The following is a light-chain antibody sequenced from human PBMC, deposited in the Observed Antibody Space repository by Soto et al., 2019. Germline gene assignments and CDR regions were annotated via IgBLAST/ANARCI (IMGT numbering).Light chain of an antibody. CDR1: SSDVGSYKF. V-gene: IGLV2-23*01. J-gene: IGLJ1*01. Sequence: QSALTQPASVSGSPGQSITIYCTGTSSDVGSYKFVSWYQQHPGKAPKLMIYEGSKRPSGVSNRFSGSKSGNTASLTISGLQAEDEADYYCCSYAGSSTWVFGTGTKVTVL. CDR2: EGS. CDR3: CSYAGSSTWV.